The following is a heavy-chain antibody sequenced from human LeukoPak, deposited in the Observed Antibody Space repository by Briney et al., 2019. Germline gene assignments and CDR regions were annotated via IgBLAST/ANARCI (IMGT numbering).Heavy chain of an antibody. CDR2: INPNSGGT. CDR3: ARRGSSVGGSYYSFDY. J-gene: IGHJ4*02. V-gene: IGHV1-2*02. Sequence: ASVKVSCKASGYTFTGYFMQWVRQAPGQGLEWMGWINPNSGGTNYAQKFQGSVTMTRDTSISTAYMELSRLRSEDTAVYYCARRGSSVGGSYYSFDYWGQGTLVTVSS. D-gene: IGHD1-26*01. CDR1: GYTFTGYF.